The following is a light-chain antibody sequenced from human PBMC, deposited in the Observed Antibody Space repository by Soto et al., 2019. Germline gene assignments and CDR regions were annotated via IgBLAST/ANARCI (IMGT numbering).Light chain of an antibody. CDR1: SSDVGGYNY. J-gene: IGLJ1*01. CDR3: CSYAGSYTVV. CDR2: DVS. V-gene: IGLV2-11*01. Sequence: QSALTQPRSVSGSPGQSVTISCTGTSSDVGGYNYVSWYQQHPGKAPKLMIYDVSKRPSGVPDRFSGSKSGNTASLTISGLQAEDEADYYCCSYAGSYTVVFGTGPKVTVL.